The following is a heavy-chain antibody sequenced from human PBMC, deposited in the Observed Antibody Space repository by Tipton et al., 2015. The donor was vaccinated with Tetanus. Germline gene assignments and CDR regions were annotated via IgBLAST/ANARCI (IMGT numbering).Heavy chain of an antibody. CDR1: GFTFSSYG. CDR2: IVYDGSNK. V-gene: IGHV3-30*18. Sequence: SLRLSCAASGFTFSSYGMHWVRQAPGKGLEWVAFIVYDGSNKYYADSVKGRFTISRDNSKKTLYLQMNSLTAEDTAVYYCVKSSTKHSFDYPSYYGLDVWGQGTTVTVSS. CDR3: VKSSTKHSFDYPSYYGLDV. D-gene: IGHD5-12*01. J-gene: IGHJ6*02.